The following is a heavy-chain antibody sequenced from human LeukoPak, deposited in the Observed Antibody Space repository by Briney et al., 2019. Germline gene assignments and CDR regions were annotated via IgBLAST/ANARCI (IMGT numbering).Heavy chain of an antibody. CDR2: FSSDGVST. V-gene: IGHV3-64*01. D-gene: IGHD6-6*01. CDR1: GFTLNSYA. CDR3: ARVRGSSWSFYYMDF. Sequence: GGSLRLSCAASGFTLNSYAMDWVRQAPRKGLEFVSGFSSDGVSTYYANSVRGRFTISRDDFKNTLYLQMGSLTTEDLGVYYCARVRGSSWSFYYMDFWGKGTTVTVSS. J-gene: IGHJ6*03.